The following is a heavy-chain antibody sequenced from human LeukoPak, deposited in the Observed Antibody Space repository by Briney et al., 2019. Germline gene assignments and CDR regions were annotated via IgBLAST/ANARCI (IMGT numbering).Heavy chain of an antibody. J-gene: IGHJ4*02. Sequence: GGSLRLSCAASGFTFSSYAMHWVRQAPGKGLEWVAVISYDGSNEYHADSVKGRFTVSRDNSKNTLYLQMNSLRVEDTAVYHCARDTIWDTPGYWGQGTLVTVSS. D-gene: IGHD2-15*01. CDR1: GFTFSSYA. V-gene: IGHV3-30-3*01. CDR2: ISYDGSNE. CDR3: ARDTIWDTPGY.